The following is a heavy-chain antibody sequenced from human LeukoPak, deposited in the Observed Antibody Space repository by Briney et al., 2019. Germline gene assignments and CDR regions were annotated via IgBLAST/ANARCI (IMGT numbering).Heavy chain of an antibody. J-gene: IGHJ5*02. Sequence: PSETLSLTCAVYGGSFSGYYWGWIRQPPGKGLEWIGSIYHSGSTYYNPSLKSRVTISVDTSKNQFSLKLSSVTAADTAVYYCARSIAVAGTGWFDPWGQGTLVTVSS. CDR2: IYHSGST. D-gene: IGHD6-19*01. CDR1: GGSFSGYY. V-gene: IGHV4-38-2*01. CDR3: ARSIAVAGTGWFDP.